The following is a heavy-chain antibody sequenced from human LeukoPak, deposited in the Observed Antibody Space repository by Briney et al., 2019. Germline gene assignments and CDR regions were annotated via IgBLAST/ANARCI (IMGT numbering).Heavy chain of an antibody. CDR3: ARSAEYYCDSSGYYMPXYFDY. J-gene: IGHJ4*02. Sequence: ASVKVSCKASGYTFTSYGISWVRQAPGQGLEWMGWISAYNGNTNYAQKLQGRVTMTTDTSTSTAYMEPRSLRSDDTAAYNCARSAEYYCDSSGYYMPXYFDYWGQGTLVTVSS. CDR1: GYTFTSYG. CDR2: ISAYNGNT. D-gene: IGHD3-22*01. V-gene: IGHV1-18*01.